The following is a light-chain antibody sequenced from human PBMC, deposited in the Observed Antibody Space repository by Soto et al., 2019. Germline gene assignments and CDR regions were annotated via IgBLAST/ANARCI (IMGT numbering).Light chain of an antibody. J-gene: IGLJ1*01. CDR3: QVWDSSSDHYV. CDR2: DDS. CDR1: NIGSKS. Sequence: SYELTQPPSVSVAPGQTARITCGGNNIGSKSLHWYQQKPGQAPVQAVYDDSDRPSGIPERFSGSNSGNTATLTISRVEAGDEDDYYCQVWDSSSDHYVFGTGTKLTVL. V-gene: IGLV3-21*02.